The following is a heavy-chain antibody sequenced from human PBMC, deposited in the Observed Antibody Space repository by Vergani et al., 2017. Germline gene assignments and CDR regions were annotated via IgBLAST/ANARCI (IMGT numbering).Heavy chain of an antibody. CDR3: AGGASGDDVGSFDY. D-gene: IGHD4-17*01. J-gene: IGHJ4*02. CDR2: IKSDGSIT. Sequence: EVQLVESGGGLIHPGGSLRLSCEGSGFSFSGYWMHWVRQSPEKGLVWVSRIKSDGSITNYADSVKGRFTIARDNAKNTLYLQMNSLRAEDTSVYYCAGGASGDDVGSFDYWGQGSLVTVS. V-gene: IGHV3-74*01. CDR1: GFSFSGYW.